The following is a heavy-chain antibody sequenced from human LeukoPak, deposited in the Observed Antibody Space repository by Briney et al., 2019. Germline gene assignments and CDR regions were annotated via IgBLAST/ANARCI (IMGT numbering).Heavy chain of an antibody. CDR2: MKSNSGDT. D-gene: IGHD6-13*01. V-gene: IGHV1-8*01. Sequence: ASVKVPCKTSGYTFTGYDINWVRQAPGQGLEWMGWMKSNSGDTHFAQKFQGRVTMTRNISISTAVMELSSLRSEDTAVYYCARGEYSSSWYPFDYWGQGSPVTVSS. CDR3: ARGEYSSSWYPFDY. CDR1: GYTFTGYD. J-gene: IGHJ4*02.